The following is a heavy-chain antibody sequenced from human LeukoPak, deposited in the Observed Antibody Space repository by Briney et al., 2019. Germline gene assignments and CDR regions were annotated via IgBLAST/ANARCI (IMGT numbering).Heavy chain of an antibody. CDR3: AKNEGSGLVYYYMDV. Sequence: GGSLRLSCAASGFTVSSNYMSWVRQAPGKGLEWVSVIYSGGNTYYEDSVKGRFTISRDNSKNTLYLQMNSLRAEDTAIYYCAKNEGSGLVYYYMDVWGKGTTVTISS. V-gene: IGHV3-53*01. D-gene: IGHD3-10*01. J-gene: IGHJ6*03. CDR2: IYSGGNT. CDR1: GFTVSSNY.